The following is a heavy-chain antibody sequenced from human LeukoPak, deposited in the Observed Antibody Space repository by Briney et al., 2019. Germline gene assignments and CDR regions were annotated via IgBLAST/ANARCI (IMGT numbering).Heavy chain of an antibody. D-gene: IGHD4-23*01. CDR2: IIPIFGTA. CDR3: AREGYGGNSVQH. J-gene: IGHJ1*01. CDR1: GGTFSSYA. V-gene: IGHV1-69*01. Sequence: ASVKVSCKASGGTFSSYAISWVRQAPGQGLEWMGGIIPIFGTANYAQKFQGRVTITADESTSTAYMELSSLRSEDTAVYYCAREGYGGNSVQHWGQGTLVTVSS.